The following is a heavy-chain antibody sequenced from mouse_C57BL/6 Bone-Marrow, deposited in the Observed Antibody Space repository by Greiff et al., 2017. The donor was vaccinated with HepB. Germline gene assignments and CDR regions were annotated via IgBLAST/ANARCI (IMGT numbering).Heavy chain of an antibody. V-gene: IGHV1-14*01. Sequence: VQLKESGPELVKPGASVKMSCKASGYTFTSYVMHWVKQKPGQGLEWIGYIYPYNDGTKYNEKFKGKATLTSDKSSSTAYMELSSLTSEDSAVYYCARTVVAPTVYFDYWGQGTTLTGSS. J-gene: IGHJ2*01. CDR2: IYPYNDGT. D-gene: IGHD1-1*01. CDR1: GYTFTSYV. CDR3: ARTVVAPTVYFDY.